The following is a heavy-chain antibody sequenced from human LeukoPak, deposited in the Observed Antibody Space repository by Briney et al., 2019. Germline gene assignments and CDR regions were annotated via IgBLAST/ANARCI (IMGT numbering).Heavy chain of an antibody. D-gene: IGHD3-10*01. CDR1: GFTFSSYA. CDR3: ARGLTPWF. V-gene: IGHV3-30*07. J-gene: IGHJ4*02. Sequence: GGSLRLSCAASGFTFSSYAMHWVRQAPGKGLEWVAVISYDGSNKYYADSVKGRFTISRDNSKNTLSLQMNSLRAEDTAVYYCARGLTPWFGGQGALVTVPS. CDR2: ISYDGSNK.